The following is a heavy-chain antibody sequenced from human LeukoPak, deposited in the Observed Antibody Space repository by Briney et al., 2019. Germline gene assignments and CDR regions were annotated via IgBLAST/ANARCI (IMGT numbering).Heavy chain of an antibody. CDR2: VYYSGST. V-gene: IGHV4-39*07. J-gene: IGHJ3*02. CDR3: ARDEPYNSDSSGDRDGFHI. CDR1: GGSIISSSYY. D-gene: IGHD3-22*01. Sequence: SETQALTCTVSGGSIISSSYYWAWIRQPPGKGLEWIGSVYYSGSTYYNPSLKTGVTISVDTSKNQFSLHLSSVTAADTAVYYCARDEPYNSDSSGDRDGFHIWGQGTMVTVSS.